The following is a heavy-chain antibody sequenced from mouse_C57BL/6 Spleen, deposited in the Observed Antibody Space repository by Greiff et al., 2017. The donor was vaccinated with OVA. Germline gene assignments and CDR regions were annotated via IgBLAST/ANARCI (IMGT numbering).Heavy chain of an antibody. D-gene: IGHD1-1*01. J-gene: IGHJ4*01. CDR3: ARHGAYYGSPYAMDY. V-gene: IGHV1-62-2*01. Sequence: VNVVESGAELVKPGASVKLSCKASGYTFTEYTIHWVKQRSGQGLEWIGWFYPGSGSIKYNEKFKDKATLTADKSSSTVYMELSRLTSEDSAVYFCARHGAYYGSPYAMDYWGQGTSVTVSS. CDR1: GYTFTEYT. CDR2: FYPGSGSI.